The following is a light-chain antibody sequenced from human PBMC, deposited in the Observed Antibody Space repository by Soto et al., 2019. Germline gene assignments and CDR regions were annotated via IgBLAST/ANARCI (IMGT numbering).Light chain of an antibody. V-gene: IGKV1-17*02. Sequence: MQMTQSPSSLSASVGERVTLMCRASQGIRKDLGWYQVKPRKAPKLMIYAASSLQTGVPSRFSGSGSATDFTLTIDNLEPQDFAIYYCQQRNNWPPITFGQGTRLEIK. CDR2: AAS. CDR1: QGIRKD. J-gene: IGKJ5*01. CDR3: QQRNNWPPIT.